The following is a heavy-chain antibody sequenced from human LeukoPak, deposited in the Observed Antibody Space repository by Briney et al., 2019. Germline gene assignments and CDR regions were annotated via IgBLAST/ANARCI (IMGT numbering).Heavy chain of an antibody. D-gene: IGHD3-9*01. CDR1: GYTFTGYY. V-gene: IGHV1-2*02. Sequence: ASVKVSCKASGYTFTGYYMHWVRQAPGQGLEWMGWINPNSSGTNYAQKFQGRVTMTRDTSISTAYMELSRLRSDDTAVYYCARGPHGRIYDILTGFDYWGQGTLVTVSS. CDR2: INPNSSGT. J-gene: IGHJ4*02. CDR3: ARGPHGRIYDILTGFDY.